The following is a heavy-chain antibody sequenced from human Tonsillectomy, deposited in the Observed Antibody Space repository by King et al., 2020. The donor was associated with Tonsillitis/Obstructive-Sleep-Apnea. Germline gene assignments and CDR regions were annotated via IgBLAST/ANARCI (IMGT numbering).Heavy chain of an antibody. CDR2: ISTYNGNT. CDR1: GSMFTRYD. CDR3: ARATSDTTMVTSYYFYYMDV. Sequence: QLVQSGAEVKKPGASVKVSCKASGSMFTRYDISWVRQAPGQGLEWMGWISTYNGNTNYAPKVQGRVIMTTDTSTSTAYMELRSLRSDDTAVYYCARATSDTTMVTSYYFYYMDVWGKGTTVTVSS. J-gene: IGHJ6*03. V-gene: IGHV1-18*01. D-gene: IGHD5-18*01.